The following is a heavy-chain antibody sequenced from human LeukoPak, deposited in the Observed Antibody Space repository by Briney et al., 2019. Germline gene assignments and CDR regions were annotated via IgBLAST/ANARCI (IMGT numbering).Heavy chain of an antibody. Sequence: SQTLSLTCAVSGDSVSSNSAAWNWIRQSPSRGLEWLGRTYYTSKWNNEYAVSVRSRTIVNPDTSKNQFSLQLDSATPEDTAVYYCARESSRSFKNWGQGALVTVSS. V-gene: IGHV6-1*01. D-gene: IGHD3-3*02. CDR3: ARESSRSFKN. CDR1: GDSVSSNSAA. J-gene: IGHJ4*02. CDR2: TYYTSKWNN.